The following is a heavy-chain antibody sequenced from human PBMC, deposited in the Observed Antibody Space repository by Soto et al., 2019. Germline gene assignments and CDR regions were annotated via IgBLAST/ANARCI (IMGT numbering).Heavy chain of an antibody. J-gene: IGHJ4*02. CDR3: GRYYGYRSCCRRPFDF. CDR1: GFTFSSYW. CDR2: INSGGSTR. Sequence: GGSLRLSCAASGFTFSSYWMYWVRHVPGKGLEWVSRINSGGSTRTYADSVKGRFTVSRDNAKNTLYLEMNSLRDEDTVEFYCGRYYGYRSCCRRPFDFWGQGTQVTVSS. V-gene: IGHV3-74*03. D-gene: IGHD5-18*01.